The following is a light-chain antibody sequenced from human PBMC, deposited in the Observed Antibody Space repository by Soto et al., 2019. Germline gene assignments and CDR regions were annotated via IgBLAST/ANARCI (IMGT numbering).Light chain of an antibody. Sequence: DIQMTHSPSFLSASVGDRVTITCQASQDITTSLNWYQQKPGKAPKLLMYDASNLETGVPSRYSGSGSGTDFTFTISSLQAEDIATYYCQQYDNLPLSFGGGTKVEIK. CDR1: QDITTS. CDR2: DAS. J-gene: IGKJ4*01. V-gene: IGKV1-33*01. CDR3: QQYDNLPLS.